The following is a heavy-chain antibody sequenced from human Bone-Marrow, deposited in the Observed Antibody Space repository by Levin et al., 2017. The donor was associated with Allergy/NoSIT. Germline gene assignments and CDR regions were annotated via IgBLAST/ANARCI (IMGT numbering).Heavy chain of an antibody. CDR2: IKQDGSEK. Sequence: GESLKISCAASGFTFSSYWMSWVRQAPGKGLEWVANIKQDGSEKYYVDSVKGRFTISRDNAKNSLYLQMNSLRAEDTAVYYCARNYDFWSGYYMHYYYGMDVWGQGTTVTVSS. V-gene: IGHV3-7*01. CDR3: ARNYDFWSGYYMHYYYGMDV. J-gene: IGHJ6*02. CDR1: GFTFSSYW. D-gene: IGHD3-3*01.